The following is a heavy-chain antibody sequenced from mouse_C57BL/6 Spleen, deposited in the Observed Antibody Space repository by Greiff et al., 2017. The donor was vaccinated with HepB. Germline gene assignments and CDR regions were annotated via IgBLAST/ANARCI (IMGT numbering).Heavy chain of an antibody. CDR2: INPNNGGT. CDR1: GYTFTDYY. J-gene: IGHJ4*01. CDR3: ARTHYGSTGDAMDY. Sequence: EVQLQQSGPELVKPGASVKISCKASGYTFTDYYMNWVKQSHGKSLEWIGDINPNNGGTSYNQKFKGKATLTVDKSSSTAYMELRSLTSEDSAVYYCARTHYGSTGDAMDYWGQGTSVTVSS. D-gene: IGHD1-1*01. V-gene: IGHV1-26*01.